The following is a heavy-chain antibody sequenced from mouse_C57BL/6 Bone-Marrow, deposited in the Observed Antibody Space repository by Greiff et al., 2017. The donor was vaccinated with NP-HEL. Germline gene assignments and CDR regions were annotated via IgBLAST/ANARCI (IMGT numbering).Heavy chain of an antibody. J-gene: IGHJ1*03. CDR1: GYTFTDHT. CDR2: IYPRDGST. D-gene: IGHD2-3*01. CDR3: ARCLFYDGYYDWYFDV. V-gene: IGHV1-78*01. Sequence: VQLQQSDAELVKPGASVKISCKVSGYTFTDHTIHWMKQRPEQGLEWIGDIYPRDGSTKYNEKFKGKATLTADKFSSTAYMQLNSLTSEDSAVYFCARCLFYDGYYDWYFDVWGTGTTVTVSS.